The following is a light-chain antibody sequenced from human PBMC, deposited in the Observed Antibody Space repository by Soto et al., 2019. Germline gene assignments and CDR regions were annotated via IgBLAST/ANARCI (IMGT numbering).Light chain of an antibody. CDR2: DAS. CDR3: QQRSNWPPWT. J-gene: IGKJ1*01. V-gene: IGKV3-11*01. CDR1: QSISRY. Sequence: EIVLTQSPATLSVFPGERATLSCRASQSISRYIAWYQQKPGQAPRLLIYDASNRATGIPTRFSGSGSGTDFTLTINSLEPEDSAVYYCQQRSNWPPWTFGQGTKVEIK.